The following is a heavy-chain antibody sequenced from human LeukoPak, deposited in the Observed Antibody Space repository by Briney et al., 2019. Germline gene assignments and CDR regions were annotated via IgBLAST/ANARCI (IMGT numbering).Heavy chain of an antibody. CDR2: INSDGSST. V-gene: IGHV3-74*01. D-gene: IGHD6-13*01. CDR1: GFTFRSYW. CDR3: ARGGGIIAAAVVD. J-gene: IGHJ4*02. Sequence: GGSLRLSCAASGFTFRSYWMHWARQAPGKGLVWVSRINSDGSSTNYADSVKGRFSISRDNAKNTLFLQMNSLRAEDTAVYFCARGGGIIAAAVVDWGQGTLVTVSS.